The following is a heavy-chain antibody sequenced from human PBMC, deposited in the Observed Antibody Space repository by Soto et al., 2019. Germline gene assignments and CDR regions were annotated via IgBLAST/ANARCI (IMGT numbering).Heavy chain of an antibody. CDR3: PSQRYFDL. V-gene: IGHV4-39*01. Sequence: QLQLQESGPGLVKPSETLSLTCTVSGGSISSSSYYWGWIRQPPGKGLEWIGSIYYSGSTYYNPSLNSRLTLSVDTSKNQFSLKLSSVTAADPAVYYFPSQRYFDLWGRCTLVTVSS. CDR1: GGSISSSSYY. CDR2: IYYSGST. J-gene: IGHJ2*01.